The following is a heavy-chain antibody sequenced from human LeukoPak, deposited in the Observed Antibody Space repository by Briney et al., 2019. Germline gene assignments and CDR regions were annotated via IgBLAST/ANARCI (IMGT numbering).Heavy chain of an antibody. CDR2: ISISGGDT. D-gene: IGHD3-10*01. Sequence: PGGSLRLSCAVSGFTFSNSAMSWVRQAPGKGLEWVSGISISGGDTYYADSVTGRFTISRDNAKNSLYLQMNSLRAEDTALYYCARGGDGATSPYYYYMDVWGKGTTVTVSS. CDR1: GFTFSNSA. J-gene: IGHJ6*03. CDR3: ARGGDGATSPYYYYMDV. V-gene: IGHV3-23*01.